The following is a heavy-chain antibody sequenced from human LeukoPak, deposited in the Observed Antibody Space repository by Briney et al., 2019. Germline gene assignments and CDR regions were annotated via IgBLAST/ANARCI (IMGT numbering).Heavy chain of an antibody. Sequence: GGSLRLSCAASGITFDDYAMHWVRQAPGKGLEWVSLISGDGGSTYYADSVKGRFTISRDNGKNSLYLQMNSLRTADTALYYCAKDMSYLAYCGGDCSFHYYYYGMDVWGQGTTVTVSS. J-gene: IGHJ6*02. D-gene: IGHD2-21*02. V-gene: IGHV3-43*02. CDR3: AKDMSYLAYCGGDCSFHYYYYGMDV. CDR1: GITFDDYA. CDR2: ISGDGGST.